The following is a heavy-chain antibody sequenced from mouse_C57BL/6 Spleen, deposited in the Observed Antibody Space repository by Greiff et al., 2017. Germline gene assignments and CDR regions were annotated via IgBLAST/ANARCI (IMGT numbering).Heavy chain of an antibody. CDR1: GYTFTSYW. J-gene: IGHJ4*01. Sequence: QVQLQQPGAELVKPGASVKLSCKASGYTFTSYWMHWVKQRPGQGLEWIGMIHPNSGSTNYNEKFKSKATLTVDKSSSTAYMQLSSLTSEDSAVYYCARWAVKSAMDYWGQGTSVTVSS. CDR3: ARWAVKSAMDY. D-gene: IGHD2-2*01. V-gene: IGHV1-64*01. CDR2: IHPNSGST.